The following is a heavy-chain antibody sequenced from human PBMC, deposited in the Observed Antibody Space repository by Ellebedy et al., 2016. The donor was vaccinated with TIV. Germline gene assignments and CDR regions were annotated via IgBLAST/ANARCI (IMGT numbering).Heavy chain of an antibody. CDR2: VGGIGNT. D-gene: IGHD2-2*01. V-gene: IGHV3-23*01. CDR1: GFTFSNYA. Sequence: GESLKISCVASGFTFSNYAMFWVRQAPGKGLEWVSVVGGIGNTYYADSVKGRFTISRDNSKNTLYLQMNSLRAGDTAVYYCAKGGYCDSASCRYLDYWGQGTLVTVSS. J-gene: IGHJ4*02. CDR3: AKGGYCDSASCRYLDY.